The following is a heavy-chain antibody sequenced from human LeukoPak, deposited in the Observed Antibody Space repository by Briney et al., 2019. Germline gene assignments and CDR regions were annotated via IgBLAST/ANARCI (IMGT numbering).Heavy chain of an antibody. D-gene: IGHD2-15*01. V-gene: IGHV4-38-2*02. CDR1: GYSISSGYY. CDR2: IYHSGST. CDR3: ARPNCSGGSCYVGYDAFDI. Sequence: SETLSLTCTVSGYSISSGYYWGWIRQPPGKGLEWIGSIYHSGSTYYNPSLKSRVTISVDTSKNQFSLKLSSVTAADTAVYYCARPNCSGGSCYVGYDAFDIWGQGTMVTVSS. J-gene: IGHJ3*02.